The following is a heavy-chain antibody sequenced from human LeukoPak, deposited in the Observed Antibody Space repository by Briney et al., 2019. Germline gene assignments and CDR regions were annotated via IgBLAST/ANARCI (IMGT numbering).Heavy chain of an antibody. CDR3: AKSPKEGLYSSGWSIFDY. CDR1: GFTFSSYA. V-gene: IGHV3-23*01. J-gene: IGHJ4*02. D-gene: IGHD6-19*01. Sequence: PGGSLRLSCAASGFTFSSYAMSWVRQAPGKGLEWVSAISGSGGSTYYADSVKGRFTISRDNSKNTLYLQMNSLRAEDTAVYYCAKSPKEGLYSSGWSIFDYWGQGTLVTVSS. CDR2: ISGSGGST.